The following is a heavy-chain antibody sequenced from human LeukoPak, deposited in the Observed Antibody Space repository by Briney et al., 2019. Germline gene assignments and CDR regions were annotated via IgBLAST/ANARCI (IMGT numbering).Heavy chain of an antibody. CDR3: ARHITPPRGYGSGSYYNARDWFDP. D-gene: IGHD3-10*01. J-gene: IGHJ5*02. CDR2: INHSGST. Sequence: SETLSLTCAVYGGSFSGYYWSWIRQPPGKGLEWIGEINHSGSTNYNPSLKSRVTISVDTSKNQFSLKLSSVTAADTAVYYCARHITPPRGYGSGSYYNARDWFDPWGQGTLVTVSS. V-gene: IGHV4-34*01. CDR1: GGSFSGYY.